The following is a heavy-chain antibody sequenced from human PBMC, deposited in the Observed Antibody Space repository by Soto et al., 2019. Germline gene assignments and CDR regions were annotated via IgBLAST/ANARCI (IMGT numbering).Heavy chain of an antibody. CDR3: ARQIYDSDTGPNFQYYFDS. V-gene: IGHV5-10-1*01. J-gene: IGHJ4*02. Sequence: VESLKISCQGSGYSFAGYWITWVRQKPGKGLEWMGRIDPSDSQTYYSPSFRGHVTISVTKSITTVFLQWSSLRASDTAMYYCARQIYDSDTGPNFQYYFDSWGQGTPVTVSS. CDR1: GYSFAGYW. CDR2: IDPSDSQT. D-gene: IGHD3-22*01.